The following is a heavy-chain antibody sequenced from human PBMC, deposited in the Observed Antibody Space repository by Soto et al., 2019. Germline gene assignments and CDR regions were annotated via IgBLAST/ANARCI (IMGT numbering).Heavy chain of an antibody. CDR1: GYTFTGYF. CDR3: ARDPHEFWTSYWFDP. Sequence: ASVKVFCKASGYTFTGYFMHWVRQAPGQGLEWMGWINPNSGGTSYAQKFQGRVTLTTDTSTSTAYMELRSLRSDDTAIYYCARDPHEFWTSYWFDPWGQGTPVTVSS. V-gene: IGHV1-2*02. CDR2: INPNSGGT. D-gene: IGHD3-3*01. J-gene: IGHJ5*02.